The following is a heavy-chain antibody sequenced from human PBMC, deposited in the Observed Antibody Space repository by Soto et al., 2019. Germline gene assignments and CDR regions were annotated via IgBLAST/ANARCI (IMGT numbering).Heavy chain of an antibody. CDR3: ARGFRNGFNV. CDR2: ISGPSIYI. D-gene: IGHD2-8*01. CDR1: GFTFSGYS. V-gene: IGHV3-21*01. J-gene: IGHJ6*02. Sequence: EVQLVESGGGLVKPGGSLRLSCVASGFTFSGYSINWVRQAPGKGLEWVSYISGPSIYIYYADSVKGRFTISRDNAKSAVYLQMNSLRAEDTAVYYCARGFRNGFNVWGQGTTVSLS.